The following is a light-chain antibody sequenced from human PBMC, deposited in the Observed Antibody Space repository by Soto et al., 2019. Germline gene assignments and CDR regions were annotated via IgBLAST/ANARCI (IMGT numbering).Light chain of an antibody. CDR2: GTS. J-gene: IGKJ4*01. Sequence: EIVLSQSPDTLSLSPGERATLSCMASQTIGSSFLAWFQQKPGQAPRLLIYGTSSRTTGIPDRFSGSGSGTDFTLTISRLEPEDSAVYYCQQYGSSPLTFGGGTKVDIK. CDR3: QQYGSSPLT. V-gene: IGKV3-20*01. CDR1: QTIGSSF.